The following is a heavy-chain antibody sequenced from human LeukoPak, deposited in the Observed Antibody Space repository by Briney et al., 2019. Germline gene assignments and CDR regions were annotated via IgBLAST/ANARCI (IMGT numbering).Heavy chain of an antibody. D-gene: IGHD1-26*01. J-gene: IGHJ5*02. Sequence: SVKVSCKASGGTFSSYAISWVRQAPGQGLEWMGGIIPIFGTANYAQKFQGRVTITADKSTSTAYMELSSLRSEDTAVYYCARFLPQKWELPGNWFDPWGQGTLVTVSS. CDR1: GGTFSSYA. CDR3: ARFLPQKWELPGNWFDP. V-gene: IGHV1-69*06. CDR2: IIPIFGTA.